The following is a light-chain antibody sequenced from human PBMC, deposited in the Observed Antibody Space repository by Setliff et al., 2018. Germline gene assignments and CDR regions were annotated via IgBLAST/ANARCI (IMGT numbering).Light chain of an antibody. J-gene: IGKJ1*01. CDR3: QQYGSSPPKT. V-gene: IGKV3-20*01. CDR1: QSVSSSY. CDR2: GAS. Sequence: GTLSLSPGERATLSCRASQSVSSSYLAWYQQKPGQAPRLLIYGASSRATGIPDRFSGSGSGTDFTLTISRLEPEDFAVYYCQQYGSSPPKTFGQGTKVDIK.